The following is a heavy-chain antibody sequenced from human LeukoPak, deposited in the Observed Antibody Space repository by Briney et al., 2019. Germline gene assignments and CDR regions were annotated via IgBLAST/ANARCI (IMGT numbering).Heavy chain of an antibody. CDR2: TYYRSKWYN. CDR1: GDSVSSDSVA. CDR3: TRASETGQGDY. V-gene: IGHV6-1*01. J-gene: IGHJ4*02. Sequence: SQTLSLTCALSGDSVSSDSVAWNWIRQSPPRGLEWLGRTYYRSKWYNDYAVSVKTRITINPDTSKNQFSLQLNSVTPDDTAVYYCTRASETGQGDYWGQGTLVTVSS.